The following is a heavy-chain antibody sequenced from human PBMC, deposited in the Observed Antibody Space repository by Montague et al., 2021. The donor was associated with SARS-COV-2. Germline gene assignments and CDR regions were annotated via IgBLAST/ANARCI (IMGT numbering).Heavy chain of an antibody. CDR2: IYWDDDE. J-gene: IGHJ5*02. CDR1: GISLSTSGVG. Sequence: PALAKPTQTLTLTCTFSGISLSTSGVGVAWIRQPPGKALEWLALIYWDDDERYSPSMRSRLTITKVTSENQVVLRMTNMDPMDTATYYCAPLGFDSRSYYTPHNWFDPWGQGILVTVSS. V-gene: IGHV2-5*02. D-gene: IGHD3-10*01. CDR3: APLGFDSRSYYTPHNWFDP.